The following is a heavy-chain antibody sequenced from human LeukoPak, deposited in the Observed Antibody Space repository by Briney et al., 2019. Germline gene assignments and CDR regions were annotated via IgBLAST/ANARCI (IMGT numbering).Heavy chain of an antibody. V-gene: IGHV1-69*06. CDR2: IIPIFGTT. J-gene: IGHJ6*03. D-gene: IGHD3-3*01. CDR3: TRGFGVDSYYYMDV. CDR1: GGTFSTHG. Sequence: PGASVKVSCKASGGTFSTHGISWVRQAPGQGLEWMGRIIPIFGTTNYAQKFQGRVTITADKSTSTVHMDLSSLRSEDTAVYYCTRGFGVDSYYYMDVWDEGTTVIVSS.